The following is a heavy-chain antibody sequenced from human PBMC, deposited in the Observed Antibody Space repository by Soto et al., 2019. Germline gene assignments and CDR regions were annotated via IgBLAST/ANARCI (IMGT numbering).Heavy chain of an antibody. J-gene: IGHJ6*02. CDR1: GYSFTSYW. CDR3: ARSDRDCSSTSCYLHYYYGMDV. CDR2: IYPGDSDT. D-gene: IGHD2-2*01. Sequence: PGESLKISCKGSGYSFTSYWIGWVRQMPGKGLEWMGIIYPGDSDTRYSPSFQGQVTISADKSISTAYLQWSSLKASDTAMYYCARSDRDCSSTSCYLHYYYGMDVWGQGTTVTVSS. V-gene: IGHV5-51*01.